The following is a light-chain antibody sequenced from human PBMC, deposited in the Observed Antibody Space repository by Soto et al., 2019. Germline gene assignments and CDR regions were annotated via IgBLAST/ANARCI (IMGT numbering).Light chain of an antibody. V-gene: IGKV3-15*01. CDR1: QSVSSN. CDR2: AVS. J-gene: IGKJ1*01. Sequence: EIMMTQSPGTLSASPGERATLSCRASQSVSSNLAWYQQKPGQAPMLLIYAVSTRATAIPARLRGSGSGTESNLTISSMQSEDFAIYYCQQDNKWPLTFGQRTKVEIK. CDR3: QQDNKWPLT.